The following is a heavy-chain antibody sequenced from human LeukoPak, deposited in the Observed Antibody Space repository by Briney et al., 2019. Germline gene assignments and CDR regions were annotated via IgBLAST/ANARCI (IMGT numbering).Heavy chain of an antibody. Sequence: SETLSLTCTVSGGSISSYYWSWIRQPPGKGLEWIGYIYYSGSTNYNPSLKSRVTISVDTSKNQFSLKPSSVTAADTAVYYCARAFWGYFDYWGQGTLVTVSS. V-gene: IGHV4-59*01. D-gene: IGHD3-16*01. J-gene: IGHJ4*02. CDR3: ARAFWGYFDY. CDR2: IYYSGST. CDR1: GGSISSYY.